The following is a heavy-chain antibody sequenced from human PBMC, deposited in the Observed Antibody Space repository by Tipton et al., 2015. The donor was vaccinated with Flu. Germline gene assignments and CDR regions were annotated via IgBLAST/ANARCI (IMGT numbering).Heavy chain of an antibody. Sequence: QLVQSGGGLVQPGGSLRLSCAASGFTFSSYEMNWVRQASGKGLEWVSYISSSGSTIYYADSVKGRFTISRDNAKNSLHLQMNSLRAEDTAVYYCARDILLWFGEVVHYYGRDGWGQGTTVTVSS. CDR2: ISSSGSTI. D-gene: IGHD3-10*01. J-gene: IGHJ6*02. V-gene: IGHV3-48*03. CDR1: GFTFSSYE. CDR3: ARDILLWFGEVVHYYGRDG.